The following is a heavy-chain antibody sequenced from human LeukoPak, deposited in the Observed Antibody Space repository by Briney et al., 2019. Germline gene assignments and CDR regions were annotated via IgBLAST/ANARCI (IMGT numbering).Heavy chain of an antibody. CDR1: GGSISSYY. D-gene: IGHD4-11*01. CDR3: ARGFRDYSNYVVPDY. CDR2: IYYSGST. J-gene: IGHJ4*02. V-gene: IGHV4-59*01. Sequence: SETLSLTCTVSGGSISSYYWSWIRQPPGKGLEWIGYIYYSGSTNYNPSLKSRVTISVDTSRNQFSLKLSSVTAADTAVYYCARGFRDYSNYVVPDYWGQGTLVTVSS.